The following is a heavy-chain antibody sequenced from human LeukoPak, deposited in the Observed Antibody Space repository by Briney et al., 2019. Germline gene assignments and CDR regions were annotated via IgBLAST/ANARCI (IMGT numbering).Heavy chain of an antibody. V-gene: IGHV1-8*01. D-gene: IGHD6-13*01. CDR1: GYTFTSYD. J-gene: IGHJ4*02. CDR3: ARGLPGIAAAGTDFDY. Sequence: ASVKVSCKASGYTFTSYDINWVRQATGQGLEWMGWMNPNSGNTGYAQKFQGRVTMTRNTSISTAYMELSSLRSKDTAVYYCARGLPGIAAAGTDFDYWGQGTLVTVSS. CDR2: MNPNSGNT.